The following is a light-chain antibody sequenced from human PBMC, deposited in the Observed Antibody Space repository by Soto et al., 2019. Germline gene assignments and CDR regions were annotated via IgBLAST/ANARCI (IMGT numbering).Light chain of an antibody. CDR1: RSNIGAGYD. CDR3: PYYDVSLRGPA. V-gene: IGLV1-40*01. Sequence: QSVLTQPPSVSGAPGQRVTISCTGSRSNIGAGYDVHWYQHLPGTAPKVLIFDNSNRPSGVPDRFSGSKSGTSASLAITGLQADEEDVYYWPYYDVSLRGPAFGGGTKVTVL. CDR2: DNS. J-gene: IGLJ2*01.